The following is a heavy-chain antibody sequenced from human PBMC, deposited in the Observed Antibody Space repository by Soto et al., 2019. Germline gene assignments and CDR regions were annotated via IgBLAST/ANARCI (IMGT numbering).Heavy chain of an antibody. CDR2: IIPIFGTA. CDR3: AKDRGPYCSGGICYPPSWFDP. V-gene: IGHV1-69*13. D-gene: IGHD2-15*01. Sequence: SVKVSCKASGGTFSIYAISCVLQAPVQWLEWMGGIIPIFGTANYAQKFQGRVTITADESTSTAYMELNNLRAEDTAMFYCAKDRGPYCSGGICYPPSWFDPWGQGTQVTVSS. J-gene: IGHJ5*02. CDR1: GGTFSIYA.